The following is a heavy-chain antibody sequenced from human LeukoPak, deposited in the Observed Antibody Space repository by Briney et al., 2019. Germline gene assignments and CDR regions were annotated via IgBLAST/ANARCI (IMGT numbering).Heavy chain of an antibody. CDR1: GFTFSSYW. CDR3: AREGCDILTGPFDY. J-gene: IGHJ4*02. D-gene: IGHD3-9*01. Sequence: GGSLRLTCAASGFTFSSYWMSWVRQAPGKGLEWVANIKQDGSEKYYVDSVKGRFTISRDNAKNSLYLQMNSLRAEDTAVYYCAREGCDILTGPFDYWGQGTLVTVSS. CDR2: IKQDGSEK. V-gene: IGHV3-7*01.